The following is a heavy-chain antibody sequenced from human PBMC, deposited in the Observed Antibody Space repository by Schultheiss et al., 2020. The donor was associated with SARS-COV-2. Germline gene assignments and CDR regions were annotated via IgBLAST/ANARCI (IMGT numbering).Heavy chain of an antibody. J-gene: IGHJ5*02. CDR3: ARAYSSSWNRPNNWFDP. CDR2: IYSSGST. CDR1: GGSISSFY. V-gene: IGHV4-59*12. Sequence: SQTLSLTCTVSGGSISSFYWSWIRQPPGKGLEWIGYIYSSGSTYYNPSLKSRVTISVDTSKNQFSLKLSSVTAADTAVYYCARAYSSSWNRPNNWFDPWGQETRVTVS. D-gene: IGHD6-13*01.